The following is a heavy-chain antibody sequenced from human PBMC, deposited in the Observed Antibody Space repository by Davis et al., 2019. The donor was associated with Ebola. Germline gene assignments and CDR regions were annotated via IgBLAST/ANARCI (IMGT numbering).Heavy chain of an antibody. CDR1: GYTFTSYG. CDR2: ISAYNGNT. Sequence: ASVKVSCKASGYTFTSYGISWVRQAPGQGLEWMGWISAYNGNTNYAQKLQGRVTMTTGTSTSTAYMELRSLRSDDTAVYYCARAPPNIVVVPAAIGGAVDYWGQGTLVTVSS. J-gene: IGHJ4*02. D-gene: IGHD2-2*01. V-gene: IGHV1-18*04. CDR3: ARAPPNIVVVPAAIGGAVDY.